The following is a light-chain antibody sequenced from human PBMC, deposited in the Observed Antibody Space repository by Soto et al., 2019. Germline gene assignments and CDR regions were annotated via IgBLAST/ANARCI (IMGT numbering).Light chain of an antibody. CDR2: DAS. CDR1: PSVSSF. J-gene: IGKJ5*01. Sequence: ELVLTQSPGTLSLSPGERATLSCRASPSVSSFLAWYQHKPGQAPRLLIYDASNRAPGIPARFSGSGSGTDFTLTISSLEPEDFAVYYCQQRSNWPITFGQGTRLEIK. CDR3: QQRSNWPIT. V-gene: IGKV3-11*01.